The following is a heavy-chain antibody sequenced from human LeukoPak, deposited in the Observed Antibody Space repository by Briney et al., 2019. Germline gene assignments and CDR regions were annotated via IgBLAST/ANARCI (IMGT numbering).Heavy chain of an antibody. CDR3: GTIGGGSGSLPQNWFDP. CDR2: VDPEDGET. D-gene: IGHD3-10*01. J-gene: IGHJ5*02. Sequence: ASVKISCKASGYTFTDYYMHWVQQAPGKGLEWMGLVDPEDGETIYAEKFQGRVTITADTSTDTAYMELSSLRSEDTAVYYCGTIGGGSGSLPQNWFDPWGQGTLVTVSS. CDR1: GYTFTDYY. V-gene: IGHV1-69-2*01.